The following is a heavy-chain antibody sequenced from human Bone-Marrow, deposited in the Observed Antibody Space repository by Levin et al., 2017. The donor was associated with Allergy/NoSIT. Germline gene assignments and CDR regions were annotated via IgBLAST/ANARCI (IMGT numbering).Heavy chain of an antibody. Sequence: GESLKISCKASGDTFSSYDINWVRQARGQGLEWMGWMNPKSGNTVYAQKFQGRVTMTRNTSISTAYMDLSSLRSDDTAVYYCATGKGRLGGRPWGHGTLVSVSS. CDR3: ATGKGRLGGRP. V-gene: IGHV1-8*01. J-gene: IGHJ5*02. CDR2: MNPKSGNT. CDR1: GDTFSSYD.